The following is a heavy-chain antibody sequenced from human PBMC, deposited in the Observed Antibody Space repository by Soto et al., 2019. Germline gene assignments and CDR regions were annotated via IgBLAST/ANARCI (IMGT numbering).Heavy chain of an antibody. D-gene: IGHD1-7*01. CDR2: VSGSSGSK. J-gene: IGHJ4*02. CDR1: GFTFSSYA. V-gene: IGHV3-23*01. Sequence: EVQLLESGGGLVQPGGSLRLSCAASGFTFSSYAMSWVRQAPGKGLEWVSSVSGSSGSKSYADSVKGRFTISRDNSKSTVYLKMNSLRDEDTAVYFCAKDWCSGTTCYCLENWGQGTLVTVSS. CDR3: AKDWCSGTTCYCLEN.